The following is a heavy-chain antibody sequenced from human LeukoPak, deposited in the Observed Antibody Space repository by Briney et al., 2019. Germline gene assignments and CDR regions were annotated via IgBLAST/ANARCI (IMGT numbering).Heavy chain of an antibody. CDR3: ARDRSTTHFDY. D-gene: IGHD5/OR15-5a*01. CDR1: GFTFSSYG. Sequence: PARSLRLSCAASGFTFSSYGMHWVRQAPGKGLEWVAMIWYDGSNTYYADSVKGRFTISRDNSNNTLFLQMASLRAEDTAVYYCARDRSTTHFDYWGQGTLVTVSS. CDR2: IWYDGSNT. V-gene: IGHV3-33*01. J-gene: IGHJ4*02.